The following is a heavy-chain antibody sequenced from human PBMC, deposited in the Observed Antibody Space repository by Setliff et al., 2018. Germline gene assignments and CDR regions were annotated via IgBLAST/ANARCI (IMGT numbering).Heavy chain of an antibody. CDR1: GSSITSSNW. CDR2: IFHSGST. D-gene: IGHD3-16*02. V-gene: IGHV4-4*02. CDR3: ARLESLGDLSLYGLWFDP. J-gene: IGHJ5*02. Sequence: KASETLSLTCAVSGSSITSSNWWSWVRQPPGKGPEWIGQIFHSGSTHYNPSLKSRLTISVDQSKNQFSLKLKSVTAADTAVYYCARLESLGDLSLYGLWFDPWGQGTLVTVSS.